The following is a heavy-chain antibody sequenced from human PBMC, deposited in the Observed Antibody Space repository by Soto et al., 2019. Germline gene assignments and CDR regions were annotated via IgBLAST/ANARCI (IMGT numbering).Heavy chain of an antibody. D-gene: IGHD2-8*01. J-gene: IGHJ4*02. V-gene: IGHV3-23*01. CDR3: AKERDNGADRYYFDA. CDR2: ISGSGDST. Sequence: EVQLLESGGILVHPGGSLRLSCAASGFTFSSYAMTWVRQAPGKGLEWVSAISGSGDSTYYADSVKGRFTISRDQSKNTLHLQMHSLRAEDTAVYFCAKERDNGADRYYFDAWGQGTLVTVSS. CDR1: GFTFSSYA.